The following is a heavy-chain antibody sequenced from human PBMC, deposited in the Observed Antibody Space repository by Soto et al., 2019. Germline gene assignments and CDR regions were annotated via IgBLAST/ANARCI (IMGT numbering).Heavy chain of an antibody. V-gene: IGHV3-21*06. CDR2: ISSTTNYI. Sequence: GGSLRLSCAASGFTFTRYSMNWVRQAPGKGLEWVSSISSTTNYIYYGDSMKGRFTISRDNAKNSLYLEMNGLRAEDTAVYYCARESEDLTSNFDYWGQGTLVTVSS. CDR1: GFTFTRYS. CDR3: ARESEDLTSNFDY. J-gene: IGHJ4*02.